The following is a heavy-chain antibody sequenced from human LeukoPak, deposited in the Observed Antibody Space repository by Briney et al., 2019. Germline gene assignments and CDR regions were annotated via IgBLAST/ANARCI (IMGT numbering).Heavy chain of an antibody. CDR2: ISINGKTI. Sequence: GGSLRLSCAVSGFTFSSYRMYWVRQAPGKGLVWVSHISINGKTIRYAGSVQGRFTTSRDNAKNTLYLQMNSLRAEDTAVYYCARGGGYSYGATVYWGQGTLVTVSS. J-gene: IGHJ1*01. CDR1: GFTFSSYR. D-gene: IGHD5-18*01. V-gene: IGHV3-74*01. CDR3: ARGGGYSYGATVY.